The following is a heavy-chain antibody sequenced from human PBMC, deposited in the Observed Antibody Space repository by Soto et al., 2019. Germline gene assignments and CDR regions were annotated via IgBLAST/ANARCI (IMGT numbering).Heavy chain of an antibody. CDR2: IVVVSGST. CDR1: GFDFGSFG. Sequence: SVTVSFKASGFDFGSFGIQFLRQTRGRGLGWIGWIVVVSGSTNYARQFQGRVAISRDMSSSTAYLDLYDLKSDDTAVYFCSADHPHMAMGWPVWGQGTTVTVSS. D-gene: IGHD1-26*01. J-gene: IGHJ6*02. V-gene: IGHV1-58*02. CDR3: SADHPHMAMGWPV.